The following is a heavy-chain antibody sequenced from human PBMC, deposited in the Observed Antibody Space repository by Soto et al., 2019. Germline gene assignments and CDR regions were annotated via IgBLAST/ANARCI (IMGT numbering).Heavy chain of an antibody. Sequence: SVKVSCKASGGTFSSYAISWVRQAPGQGLEWMGGIIPIFGTANYAQKFQGRVTITADESTSTAYMELSSLRSEDTAVYYCAREPRIAVAGLEDWFDPWGQGTLVTVSS. J-gene: IGHJ5*02. CDR1: GGTFSSYA. CDR3: AREPRIAVAGLEDWFDP. D-gene: IGHD6-19*01. V-gene: IGHV1-69*13. CDR2: IIPIFGTA.